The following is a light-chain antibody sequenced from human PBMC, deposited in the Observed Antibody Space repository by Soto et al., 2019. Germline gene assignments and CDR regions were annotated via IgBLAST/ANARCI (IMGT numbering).Light chain of an antibody. V-gene: IGKV3-11*01. J-gene: IGKJ5*01. CDR2: DAS. Sequence: IVMTQSPDSLAVSPGERATLSCRASQSVSSYLAWYQQKPGQAPRLLIYDASNRATGIPARFSGSGSGTDFTLTISSLEPADFAGYYCQQRSNWPRGFGQGTRLEIK. CDR1: QSVSSY. CDR3: QQRSNWPRG.